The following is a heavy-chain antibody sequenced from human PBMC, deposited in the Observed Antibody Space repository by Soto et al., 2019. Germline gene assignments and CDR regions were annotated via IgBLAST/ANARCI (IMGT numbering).Heavy chain of an antibody. J-gene: IGHJ4*02. Sequence: PGGSLRLSCAASGFTFSSYAMHWVRQAPGKGLEWVAVISYDGSNKYYANSVKGRFTISRDNSKNTLYLQMNSLRAEDTAVYYCAREANSEWELAHSVDYWGQGTLVTVSS. CDR1: GFTFSSYA. D-gene: IGHD1-26*01. CDR2: ISYDGSNK. V-gene: IGHV3-30-3*01. CDR3: AREANSEWELAHSVDY.